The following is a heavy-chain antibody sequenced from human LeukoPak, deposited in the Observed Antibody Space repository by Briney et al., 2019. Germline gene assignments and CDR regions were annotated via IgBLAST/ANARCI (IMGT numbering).Heavy chain of an antibody. D-gene: IGHD5-18*01. CDR2: VNPGNRNT. J-gene: IGHJ4*02. V-gene: IGHV1-3*01. CDR3: ARGTTVMVTY. Sequence: GASVKVSCKASGYTFTSYAMHWVRQAPGQRLEWMGWVNPGNRNTQYSQKFQDRVTISRDTSASTAYMELSSLRSEDTAVYYCARGTTVMVTYWGQGTLVTVSS. CDR1: GYTFTSYA.